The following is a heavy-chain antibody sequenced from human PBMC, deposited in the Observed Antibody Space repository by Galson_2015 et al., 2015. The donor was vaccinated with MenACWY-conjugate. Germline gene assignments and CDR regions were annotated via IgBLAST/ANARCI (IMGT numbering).Heavy chain of an antibody. CDR2: IYPGDSDT. V-gene: IGHV5-51*01. J-gene: IGHJ4*02. CDR1: GSSFPSYW. Sequence: QSGAEVTKPGESLQISCRGSGSSFPSYWIGWVRQMPGKGLEWMGIIYPGDSDTRYSPSFQGQVTISADKSISTAYLQWSSLKASDTAMYYCARHVPGIAVALDYWGQGTLVTVSS. D-gene: IGHD6-19*01. CDR3: ARHVPGIAVALDY.